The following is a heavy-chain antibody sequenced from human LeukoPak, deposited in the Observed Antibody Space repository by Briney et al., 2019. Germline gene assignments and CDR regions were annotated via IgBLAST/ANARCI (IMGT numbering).Heavy chain of an antibody. V-gene: IGHV1-2*06. Sequence: GASVKVSCKASGYTFTGYYMHWVRQAPGQGLEWMGRINPNSGGTNYAQKFQGRVTMTRDTSISTAYMELSRLRSDDTAVYYCARAGDLWFGELLQLYYFDYWGQGTLVTVSS. CDR2: INPNSGGT. D-gene: IGHD3-10*01. J-gene: IGHJ4*02. CDR3: ARAGDLWFGELLQLYYFDY. CDR1: GYTFTGYY.